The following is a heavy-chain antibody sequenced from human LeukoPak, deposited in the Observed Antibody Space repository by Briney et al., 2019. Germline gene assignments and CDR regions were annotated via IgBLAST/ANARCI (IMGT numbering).Heavy chain of an antibody. CDR3: ARARTIFGVAARFDY. CDR2: INHSGST. D-gene: IGHD3-3*01. CDR1: GGSFSGYY. V-gene: IGHV4-34*01. Sequence: SETRSLTCAVYGGSFSGYYWSWIRQPPGKGLEWIREINHSGSTNYNPSLKSRVTISVDTSKNQFSLKLSSVTAADTAVYYCARARTIFGVAARFDYWGQGTLVTVSS. J-gene: IGHJ4*02.